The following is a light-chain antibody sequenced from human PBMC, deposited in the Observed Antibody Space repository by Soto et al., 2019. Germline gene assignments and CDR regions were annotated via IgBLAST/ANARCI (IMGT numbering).Light chain of an antibody. Sequence: DIVMTQSPDSLAVSMGERATINCKSSQSLLYSSNNKNSLAWYQQKPGQPPKLLIYWASTRESGVPDRFSGSESGTDVTLTISSLQAEDVAVYYCQQYYSAPPTFGPGTKVDIK. V-gene: IGKV4-1*01. CDR3: QQYYSAPPT. J-gene: IGKJ3*01. CDR1: QSLLYSSNNKNS. CDR2: WAS.